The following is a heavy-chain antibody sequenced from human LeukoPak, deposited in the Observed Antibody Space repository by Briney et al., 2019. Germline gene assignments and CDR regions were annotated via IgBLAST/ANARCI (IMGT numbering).Heavy chain of an antibody. J-gene: IGHJ6*02. Sequence: GGSLRLSCAASGFTFSSYGMHWVRQAPGKGLEGVAFIRYDGSNKYYADSVKGRFTISRDNSKNTLYLQMNSLRAEDTAVYYCAKGPYSTSSLHEYYYYYYGMDVWGQGTTVTVSS. CDR3: AKGPYSTSSLHEYYYYYYGMDV. V-gene: IGHV3-30*02. CDR1: GFTFSSYG. CDR2: IRYDGSNK. D-gene: IGHD6-6*01.